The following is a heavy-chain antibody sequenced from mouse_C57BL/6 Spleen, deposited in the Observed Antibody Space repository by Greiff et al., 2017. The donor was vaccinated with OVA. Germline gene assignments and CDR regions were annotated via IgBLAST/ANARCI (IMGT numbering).Heavy chain of an antibody. CDR3: ATVVAPYYAMDD. V-gene: IGHV1-64*01. D-gene: IGHD1-1*01. CDR2: IHPNSGST. J-gene: IGHJ4*01. Sequence: VQLQQPGAELVKPGASVKLSCKASGYTFTSYWMHWVKQRPGQGLEWIGMIHPNSGSTNYNEKFKSKATLTVDKSSITAYMQLSSLTSEDSAVYDCATVVAPYYAMDDWGQGTSVTVSS. CDR1: GYTFTSYW.